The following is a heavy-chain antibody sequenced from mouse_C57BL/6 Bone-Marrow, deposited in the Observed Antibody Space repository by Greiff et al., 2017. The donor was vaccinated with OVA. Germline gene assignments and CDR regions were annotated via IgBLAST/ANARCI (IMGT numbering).Heavy chain of an antibody. CDR3: ARWGLRRGDYAMDY. D-gene: IGHD2-2*01. J-gene: IGHJ4*01. V-gene: IGHV1-64*01. CDR1: GYTFTSYW. CDR2: IHPNSGST. Sequence: VQLQQPGAELVKPGASVKLSCKASGYTFTSYWMHWVKQRPGQGLEWIGMIHPNSGSTNYNEKFKSKATLTVDKSSSTAYMQLSSLTSEDSAVYYCARWGLRRGDYAMDYWGQGTSVTVSS.